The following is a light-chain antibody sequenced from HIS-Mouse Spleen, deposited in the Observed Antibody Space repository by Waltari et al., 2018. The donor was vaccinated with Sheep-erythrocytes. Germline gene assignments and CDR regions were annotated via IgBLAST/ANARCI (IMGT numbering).Light chain of an antibody. V-gene: IGLV3-1*01. Sequence: SYELTQPPSVSVSPGQTASITSSGEKVGDKYACWYQQKPGQSPVLVIYQDSKRPSGIPERFSGSNSGNTATLTISGTQAMDEADYYCQAWDSSTVVFGGGTKLTVL. CDR1: KVGDKY. CDR2: QDS. J-gene: IGLJ2*01. CDR3: QAWDSSTVV.